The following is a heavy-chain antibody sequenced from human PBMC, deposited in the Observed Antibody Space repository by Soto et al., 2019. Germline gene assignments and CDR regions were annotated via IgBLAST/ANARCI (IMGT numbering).Heavy chain of an antibody. J-gene: IGHJ4*02. CDR1: CGSSSSYD. CDR3: ARVPPTTTTIAVAGFAY. D-gene: IGHD6-19*01. CDR2: IYYSVST. Sequence: SETLSVTCSVACGSSSSYDWSWILQPPGKGLEWIGYIYYSVSTNYNPSLKSRVTISVDTSKNQFSLKLSSVTAADTAVYYCARVPPTTTTIAVAGFAYWGQGTLVPVSS. V-gene: IGHV4-59*01.